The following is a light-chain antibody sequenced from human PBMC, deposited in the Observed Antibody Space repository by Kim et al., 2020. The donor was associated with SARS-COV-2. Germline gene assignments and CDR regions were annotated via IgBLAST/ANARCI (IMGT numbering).Light chain of an antibody. V-gene: IGKV3-20*01. CDR2: GAY. CDR1: QSVRADY. Sequence: PGERATLSCRASQSVRADYLAWYQQKPGQAPRLLIYGAYSRATGIPDRFSGSGSGTDFTVTISSLDPEDFAVYYCQHYGSSPPYTFGQGTKLEI. CDR3: QHYGSSPPYT. J-gene: IGKJ2*01.